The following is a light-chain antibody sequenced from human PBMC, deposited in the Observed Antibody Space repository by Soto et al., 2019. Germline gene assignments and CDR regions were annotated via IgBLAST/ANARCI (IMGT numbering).Light chain of an antibody. CDR3: QQYNSYPKT. Sequence: DVKMTTSPSTLSASIGDTVTITCRASQTVVSWLAWYHQKPGRPPKLLIYMASIIESGVPSRFSDRGSGTEFTRTISGLQPDDLGTYYCQQYNSYPKTFGEGTKLDI. CDR1: QTVVSW. J-gene: IGKJ2*01. CDR2: MAS. V-gene: IGKV1-5*03.